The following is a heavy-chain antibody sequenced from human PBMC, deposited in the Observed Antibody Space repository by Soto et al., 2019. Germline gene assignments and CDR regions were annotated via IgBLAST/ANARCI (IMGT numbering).Heavy chain of an antibody. J-gene: IGHJ3*02. D-gene: IGHD3-10*01. CDR1: GGSISSSSYY. CDR3: ARLTHYGSGSYYRGLNAFDI. Sequence: SETLSLTCTVSGGSISSSSYYWGWIRQPPGKGLEWIGSIYYSGSTYYNPSLKSRVTISVDTSKNQFSLKLSSVTAADTAVYYCARLTHYGSGSYYRGLNAFDIWGQGTMVTVSS. CDR2: IYYSGST. V-gene: IGHV4-39*01.